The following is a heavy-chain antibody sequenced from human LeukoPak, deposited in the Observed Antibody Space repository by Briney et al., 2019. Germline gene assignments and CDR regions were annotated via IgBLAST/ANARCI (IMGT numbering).Heavy chain of an antibody. CDR3: ARGSASVARGFDY. V-gene: IGHV3-11*01. J-gene: IGHJ4*02. CDR1: GFTFSDYY. CDR2: ISSSGSTI. Sequence: PGGPLRLSCAASGFTFSDYYMSWIRQAPGKGLEWVSYISSSGSTIYYADSVKGRFTISRDNARNSLYLQMNSLRAEDTAVYYCARGSASVARGFDYWGQGTLVTVSS. D-gene: IGHD3-10*01.